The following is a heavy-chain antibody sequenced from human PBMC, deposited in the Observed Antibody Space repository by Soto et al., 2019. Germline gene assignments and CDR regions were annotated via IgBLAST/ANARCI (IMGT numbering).Heavy chain of an antibody. J-gene: IGHJ6*02. V-gene: IGHV4-61*01. CDR2: ISYTGDS. Sequence: SETLSLTCTVSSGSVSRGSQYWSWIRQPPGKGLEWIGHISYTGDSRHNPSLESRVTISADTSKNQISLKLTSVTAADTAVYYCARIQLSYYGMDVWGQGTTVTVSS. CDR3: ARIQLSYYGMDV. D-gene: IGHD5-18*01. CDR1: SGSVSRGSQY.